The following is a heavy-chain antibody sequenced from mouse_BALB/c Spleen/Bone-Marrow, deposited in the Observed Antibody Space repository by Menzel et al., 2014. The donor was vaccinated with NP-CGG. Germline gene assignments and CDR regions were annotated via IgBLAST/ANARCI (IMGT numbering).Heavy chain of an antibody. CDR1: GYTFTSYY. CDR3: SRGRRDALDY. CDR2: INPSNGGT. Sequence: QVQLQQSGAELVKPGASVKLSCKASGYTFTSYYMYWEKQRPGQGLEWFGEINPSNGGTNFNEKFKNKATLTVDKSSSTAYMQLSSLTSEDSAVYYCSRGRRDALDYWGQGASVTVSS. V-gene: IGHV1S81*02. J-gene: IGHJ4*01.